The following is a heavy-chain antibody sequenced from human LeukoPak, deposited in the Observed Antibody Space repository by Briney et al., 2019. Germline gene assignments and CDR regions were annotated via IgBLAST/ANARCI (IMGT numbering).Heavy chain of an antibody. V-gene: IGHV3-11*01. D-gene: IGHD3-10*01. CDR1: GFTFSDYY. J-gene: IGHJ3*02. CDR2: ISSSGSTI. Sequence: GGSLRLSYAASGFTFSDYYMSWIRQAPGKGLEWVSYISSSGSTIYYADSVKGRFTISRDNAKNSLYLQMNSLRAEDTAVYYCARVRSAYYGSGSKRLNDAFDIWGQGTMVTVSS. CDR3: ARVRSAYYGSGSKRLNDAFDI.